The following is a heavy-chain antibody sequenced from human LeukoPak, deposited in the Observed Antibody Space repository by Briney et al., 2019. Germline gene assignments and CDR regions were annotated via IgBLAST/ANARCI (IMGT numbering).Heavy chain of an antibody. Sequence: ASVNVSCKASVYTFTGYNMHWVRQAPGQGLEWMGWINPNSGGTNYAQKFQGRVTMTRYTSISTAYMELSRLRSDDTAVYYCARGKDYYYYYMDVWGKGTTVTVSS. V-gene: IGHV1-2*02. CDR1: VYTFTGYN. J-gene: IGHJ6*03. CDR3: ARGKDYYYYYMDV. CDR2: INPNSGGT.